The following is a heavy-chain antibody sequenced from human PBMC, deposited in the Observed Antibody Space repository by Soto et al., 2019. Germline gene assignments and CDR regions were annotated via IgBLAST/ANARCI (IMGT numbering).Heavy chain of an antibody. V-gene: IGHV4-59*01. Sequence: SETLSLTCTVSGGSISSSSWSWIRQPPGRGLEWIGYIYNNGRTDYNPSLKSRVTISVDTSKNHFSLKLSSVTHADTAVYYCARARFCTSTSCYHYFDFWGQGTLVTVSS. CDR1: GGSISSSS. CDR2: IYNNGRT. J-gene: IGHJ4*02. CDR3: ARARFCTSTSCYHYFDF. D-gene: IGHD2-2*01.